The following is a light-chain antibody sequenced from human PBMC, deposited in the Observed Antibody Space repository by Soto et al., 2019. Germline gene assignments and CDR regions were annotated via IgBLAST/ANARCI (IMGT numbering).Light chain of an antibody. Sequence: DIQMTQSPSSLSASVGDRVTITCRASQSISSYLNWYQQKPGKAPKLLIYAASSLQSGVPSRFSGSGSGTDFTLTISSLQPEDFATYYCQQSYSTPTFGQGPKVELK. J-gene: IGKJ1*01. CDR2: AAS. V-gene: IGKV1-39*01. CDR3: QQSYSTPT. CDR1: QSISSY.